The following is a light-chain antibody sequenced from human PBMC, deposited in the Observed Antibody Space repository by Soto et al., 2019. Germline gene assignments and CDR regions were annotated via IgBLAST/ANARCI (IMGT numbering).Light chain of an antibody. CDR3: QRYDSFRT. J-gene: IGKJ1*01. Sequence: DIQMTQSPSTLSASVGDRVTTTCRASQSVGSWLAWYQQKPGKAPKLLIYKASTLESGVPSRFSGSASGTEFTLTISSLQPDDFATYYCQRYDSFRTFGQGTKVDIK. CDR1: QSVGSW. CDR2: KAS. V-gene: IGKV1-5*03.